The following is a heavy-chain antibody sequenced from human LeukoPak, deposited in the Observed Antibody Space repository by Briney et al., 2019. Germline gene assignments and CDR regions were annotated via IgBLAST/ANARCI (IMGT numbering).Heavy chain of an antibody. CDR1: GGTFSSYA. V-gene: IGHV1-69*13. CDR3: ARDRGGYDLSYFDY. CDR2: IIPIFGTA. Sequence: SVTVSCTASGGTFSSYAISWVRQAPGQGLEWMGGIIPIFGTANYAQKFQGRVTITADESTSTAYMELSSLRSEDTAVYYCARDRGGYDLSYFDYWGQGTLVTVSS. J-gene: IGHJ4*02. D-gene: IGHD5-12*01.